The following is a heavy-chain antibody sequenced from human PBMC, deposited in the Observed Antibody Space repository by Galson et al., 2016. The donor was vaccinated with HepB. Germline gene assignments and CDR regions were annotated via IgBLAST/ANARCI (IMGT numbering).Heavy chain of an antibody. Sequence: CAISGDSVDNNGAAWVWIRQSLSRGLEWLGRTFYRSTWENHYAGSVKNRITISPDTSRNQFSLYLNSVTPEDTAVYYCARAVMLGRGMDVWGQGTTVTVSS. CDR3: ARAVMLGRGMDV. V-gene: IGHV6-1*01. D-gene: IGHD3-10*01. CDR1: GDSVDNNGAA. J-gene: IGHJ6*02. CDR2: TFYRSTWEN.